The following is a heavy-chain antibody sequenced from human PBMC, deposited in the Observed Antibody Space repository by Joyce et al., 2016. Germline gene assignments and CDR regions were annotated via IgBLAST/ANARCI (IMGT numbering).Heavy chain of an antibody. CDR3: ARDTDAYYDRSGGFDY. V-gene: IGHV3-74*01. CDR2: INSDGSNT. D-gene: IGHD3-22*01. Sequence: EVQLVESGGGLVQPGGSLRLSCSASGFTFSYYWMHWVRQVPGGGLVWVSSINSDGSNTDYADSVKGRFTISRDNAKNTLYLQMNSLRVEDTAVYFCARDTDAYYDRSGGFDYWGQGTLVTASA. CDR1: GFTFSYYW. J-gene: IGHJ4*02.